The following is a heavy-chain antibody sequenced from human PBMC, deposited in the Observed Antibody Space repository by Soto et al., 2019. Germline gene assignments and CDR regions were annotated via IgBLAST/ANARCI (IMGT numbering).Heavy chain of an antibody. CDR2: VSVPSGDT. J-gene: IGHJ4*02. V-gene: IGHV1-18*01. CDR3: ARTCRSGGSCYLEY. D-gene: IGHD2-15*01. CDR1: GYSFSSFG. Sequence: ASVKVSCKASGYSFSSFGISWVRQAPGQGLEWVGWVSVPSGDTSSAQNFQGRVTVTTDTSTSTAYMEVGSLRSDDTAVYYCARTCRSGGSCYLEYWGEGTLVTDSS.